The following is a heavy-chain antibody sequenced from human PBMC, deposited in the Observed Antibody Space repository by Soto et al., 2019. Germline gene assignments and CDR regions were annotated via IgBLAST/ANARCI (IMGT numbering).Heavy chain of an antibody. D-gene: IGHD5-12*01. V-gene: IGHV3-23*01. Sequence: EVQLLESGGGLVQPGGSLRLSCAASGFTFSSYAMTWVRQAPGKGLEWVSAISHSGVSTYYADSVKGRFTISRDSSANTLSLQLSSLRVDDTAVYYCARPRGYSDYDLDYWGQGTLVTVSS. J-gene: IGHJ4*02. CDR2: ISHSGVST. CDR1: GFTFSSYA. CDR3: ARPRGYSDYDLDY.